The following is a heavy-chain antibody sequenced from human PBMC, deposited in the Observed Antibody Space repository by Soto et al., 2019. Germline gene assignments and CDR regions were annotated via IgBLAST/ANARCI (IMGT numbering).Heavy chain of an antibody. V-gene: IGHV3-23*01. CDR2: ISGSGGST. Sequence: GGSLRLSCAASGFTFSSYAMSWVRQAPGKGLEWVSAISGSGGSTYYGDSVKGRFTISRDNSKNTLYLQMNSLRAEDTAVYYCAKAVAVAGKPFDYWGQGTLVTVSS. D-gene: IGHD6-19*01. J-gene: IGHJ4*02. CDR1: GFTFSSYA. CDR3: AKAVAVAGKPFDY.